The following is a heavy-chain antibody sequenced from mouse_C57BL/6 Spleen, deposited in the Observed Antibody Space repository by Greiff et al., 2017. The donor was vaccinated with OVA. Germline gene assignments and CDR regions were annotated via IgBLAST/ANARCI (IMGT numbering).Heavy chain of an antibody. J-gene: IGHJ1*03. CDR3: ARDYYGSSYGYFDV. D-gene: IGHD1-1*01. Sequence: VKLMESGAELVKPGASVKISCKASGYAFSSYWMNWVKQRPGKGLEWIGQIYPGDGDTNYNGKFKGKATLTADKSSSTAYMQLSSLTSEDSAVYVCARDYYGSSYGYFDVWGTGTTVTVSS. CDR1: GYAFSSYW. CDR2: IYPGDGDT. V-gene: IGHV1-80*01.